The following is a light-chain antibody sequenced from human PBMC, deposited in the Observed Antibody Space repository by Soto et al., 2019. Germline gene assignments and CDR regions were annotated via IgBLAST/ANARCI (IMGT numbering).Light chain of an antibody. CDR2: GAS. Sequence: EIVMTQSPATLSASPGERATLSCRASQSVSSNLVWYQQKRGQAPRLLIYGASTRDTGIPARFSGSGSGTDFTLTISSLQSEDFAVYYCQQYNNWPPTFGQGTKVEIK. J-gene: IGKJ2*01. V-gene: IGKV3-15*01. CDR1: QSVSSN. CDR3: QQYNNWPPT.